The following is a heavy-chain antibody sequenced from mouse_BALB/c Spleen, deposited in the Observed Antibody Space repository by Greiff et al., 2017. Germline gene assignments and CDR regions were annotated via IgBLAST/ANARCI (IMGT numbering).Heavy chain of an antibody. Sequence: QGQLQQPGAELVRPGASVKLSCKASGYSFTSYWMNWVKQRPGQGLEWIGMIHPADSETRLNQKFKDKATLTVDKSTSPAYMQLSSPTAEDSAVYCCARSTARATSWFAYWGQGTLVTVSA. CDR1: GYSFTSYW. CDR3: ARSTARATSWFAY. V-gene: IGHV1S82*01. CDR2: IHPADSET. J-gene: IGHJ3*01. D-gene: IGHD3-1*01.